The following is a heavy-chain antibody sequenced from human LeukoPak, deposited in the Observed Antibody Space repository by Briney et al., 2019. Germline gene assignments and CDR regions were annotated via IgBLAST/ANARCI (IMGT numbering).Heavy chain of an antibody. Sequence: GGSLRLSCAASGFTFSSYAMSWVRQAPGKGLEWVSHISGSGGSTYYADYVKGRFTISRDNSKNTLYLQMNSLRAEDTAVYYCAKDGLWFGIDYWGQGTLVTVSS. J-gene: IGHJ4*02. CDR1: GFTFSSYA. V-gene: IGHV3-23*01. CDR2: ISGSGGST. D-gene: IGHD3-10*01. CDR3: AKDGLWFGIDY.